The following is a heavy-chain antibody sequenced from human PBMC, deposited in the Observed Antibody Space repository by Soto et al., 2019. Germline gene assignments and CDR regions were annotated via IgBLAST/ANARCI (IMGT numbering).Heavy chain of an antibody. CDR3: AIIAVAGTDYYYGMDV. D-gene: IGHD6-19*01. J-gene: IGHJ6*02. CDR2: IDPSDSYT. V-gene: IGHV5-10-1*01. CDR1: GYSFTSYW. Sequence: PGESPKISCKGSGYSFTSYWISWVRQMPGKGLEWMGRIDPSDSYTNYSPSFQGHVTISADKSISTAYLQWSSLKASDTAMYYCAIIAVAGTDYYYGMDVWGQGTTVTVSS.